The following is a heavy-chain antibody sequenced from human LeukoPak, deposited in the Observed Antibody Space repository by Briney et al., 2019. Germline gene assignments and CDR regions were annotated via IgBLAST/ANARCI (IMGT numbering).Heavy chain of an antibody. CDR1: GGSISSYY. Sequence: SETLSLTCTVSGGSISSYYWSWIRQPPGKGLEWIGYIYYSGSTYYNPSLKSRVTISVDTSKNQFSLKLSSVTAADTAVYYCARGLAAAGTTDYWGQGTLVTVSS. V-gene: IGHV4-59*08. CDR3: ARGLAAAGTTDY. D-gene: IGHD6-13*01. CDR2: IYYSGST. J-gene: IGHJ4*02.